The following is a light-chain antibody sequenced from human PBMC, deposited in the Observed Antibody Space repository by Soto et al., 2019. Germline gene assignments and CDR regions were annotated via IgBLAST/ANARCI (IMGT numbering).Light chain of an antibody. V-gene: IGLV1-40*01. Sequence: QSVLTQPPSVSGAPGQRVTISCTGSSSNIGAGYDVHWYQQLPGTAPKLLIYGNSNRPSGVPDRFSGSKSGTSASLAITGLQAEDEADYYCAAWDASLSACVFGNGTKVTVL. CDR2: GNS. CDR3: AAWDASLSACV. J-gene: IGLJ1*01. CDR1: SSNIGAGYD.